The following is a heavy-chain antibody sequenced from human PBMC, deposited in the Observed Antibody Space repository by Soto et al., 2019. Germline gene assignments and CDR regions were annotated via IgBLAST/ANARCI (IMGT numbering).Heavy chain of an antibody. CDR3: AHRGGYCSGGSCYYAYYFDY. J-gene: IGHJ4*02. CDR1: GFSLSTSGVG. CDR2: IYWDDDK. V-gene: IGHV2-5*02. Sequence: QITLKESGPTLVKPTQTLTLTCTFSGFSLSTSGVGVGWIRQPPGKALEWLALIYWDDDKRYSPSLKSRLTITKDTSKNQVVLTMTNMDSVDTATYYCAHRGGYCSGGSCYYAYYFDYWGQGTLVTVSS. D-gene: IGHD2-15*01.